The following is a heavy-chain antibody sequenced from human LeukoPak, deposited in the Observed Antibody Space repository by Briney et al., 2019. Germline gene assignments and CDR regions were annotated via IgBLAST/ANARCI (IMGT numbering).Heavy chain of an antibody. J-gene: IGHJ6*03. Sequence: GGSLRLSCAASGFTFSSYEMNWVRQAPGKGLEWVSYISSSGSTIYYADSVKGRFTISRDNAKNSLYLQMNSLSAEDTAVYYCAKNGDRGAYCSGGTCYPYYHYYMDVWGKGTTVTISS. CDR3: AKNGDRGAYCSGGTCYPYYHYYMDV. D-gene: IGHD2-15*01. V-gene: IGHV3-48*03. CDR1: GFTFSSYE. CDR2: ISSSGSTI.